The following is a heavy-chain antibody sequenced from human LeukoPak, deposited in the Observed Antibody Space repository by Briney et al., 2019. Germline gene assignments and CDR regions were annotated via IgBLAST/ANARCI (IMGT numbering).Heavy chain of an antibody. CDR1: GFTFSSYE. D-gene: IGHD2-21*02. J-gene: IGHJ4*02. V-gene: IGHV3-48*03. Sequence: GGSLRLSCAASGFTFSSYEMNWVRQAPGKGLEWVSYISSSGSTIYYADSVKGRFTISRDNSKNTLFLQMNSLRAEDTAVYYCAKVTVGYCGGDCYSPTNYWGQGTLVTVSS. CDR2: ISSSGSTI. CDR3: AKVTVGYCGGDCYSPTNY.